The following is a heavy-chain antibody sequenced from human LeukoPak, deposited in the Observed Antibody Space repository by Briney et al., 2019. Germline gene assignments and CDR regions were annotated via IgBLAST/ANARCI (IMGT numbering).Heavy chain of an antibody. D-gene: IGHD3-10*01. V-gene: IGHV3-30*02. Sequence: GGSLRLSCAASGFTFSSYGMHWVRQAPGKGLEWVAFIRYDGSNKYYADSVKGRFTISKDNSKNTLYLQMNSLRAEDTAVYYCAKLPLWFGELLPVWGQGTLVTVSS. J-gene: IGHJ4*02. CDR2: IRYDGSNK. CDR3: AKLPLWFGELLPV. CDR1: GFTFSSYG.